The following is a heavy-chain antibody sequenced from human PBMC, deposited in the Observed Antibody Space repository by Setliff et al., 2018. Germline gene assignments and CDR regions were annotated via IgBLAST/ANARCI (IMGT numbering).Heavy chain of an antibody. CDR3: ARGRHPPWSGYPYYYMDV. CDR1: GFTFSYYW. J-gene: IGHJ6*03. D-gene: IGHD3-3*01. Sequence: GGSLRLSCTSSGFTFSYYWMSWVRQAPGKGLEWVANIQQDGSEKYHVDSVMGRFTISRDNAKNTLYLQMNSLRAEDTAVYYCARGRHPPWSGYPYYYMDVWGKGTTVTVSS. CDR2: IQQDGSEK. V-gene: IGHV3-7*03.